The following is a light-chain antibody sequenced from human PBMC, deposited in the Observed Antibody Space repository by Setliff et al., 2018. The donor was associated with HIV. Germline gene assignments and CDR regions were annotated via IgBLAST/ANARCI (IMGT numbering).Light chain of an antibody. CDR2: DVY. CDR3: ASYTSTNTLDV. V-gene: IGLV2-14*03. Sequence: QSALTQPASVSGSPGQSITISCSGTTSDVGSYNYVSWYQQHPGKAPKIIIYDVYYRHSGISSRFSGSKSGNTASLTISGLQLEDEADYYCASYTSTNTLDVFGTGTKVTVL. J-gene: IGLJ1*01. CDR1: TSDVGSYNY.